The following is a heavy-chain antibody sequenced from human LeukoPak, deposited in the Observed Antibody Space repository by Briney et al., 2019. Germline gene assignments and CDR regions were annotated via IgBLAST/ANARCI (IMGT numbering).Heavy chain of an antibody. D-gene: IGHD5-18*01. J-gene: IGHJ6*03. CDR3: ARQGSGYSPTYYYYMDV. V-gene: IGHV5-51*01. CDR2: IYPGDSDT. CDR1: GYTFTSYW. Sequence: GESLKTSCKGSGYTFTSYWIAWVRQMPGKGLEWMGMIYPGDSDTRYSPSFQGQVTISADKSISTAYLQWSSLKASDTAMYYCARQGSGYSPTYYYYMDVWGKGTTVTISS.